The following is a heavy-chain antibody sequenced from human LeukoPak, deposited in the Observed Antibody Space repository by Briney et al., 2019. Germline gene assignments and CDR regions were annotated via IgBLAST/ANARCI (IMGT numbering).Heavy chain of an antibody. CDR3: ARGGDYYDSSGYYRTFDY. V-gene: IGHV1-2*06. CDR2: INPNSGGT. CDR1: GYTFTGYY. D-gene: IGHD3-22*01. J-gene: IGHJ4*02. Sequence: ASVKVSCKASGYTFTGYYMHWVRQAPGQGPEWMGRINPNSGGTNYAQKFQGRVTMTRDTSISTAYMELSRLRSDDTAVYYCARGGDYYDSSGYYRTFDYWGQGTLVTVSS.